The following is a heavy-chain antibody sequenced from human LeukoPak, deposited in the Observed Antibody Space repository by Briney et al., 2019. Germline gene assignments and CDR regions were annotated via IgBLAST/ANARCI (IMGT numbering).Heavy chain of an antibody. CDR1: GFTFSSYW. Sequence: GGSLRLSXAASGFTFSSYWMSWVSQPPGKGLEWLANIKQDGSEKYYVDSVKGRFTISRDNAKNSLYLQMNSLRAEDTAVYYCARDPRITIFGVVTRSFDIWGQGTMVTVSS. J-gene: IGHJ3*02. CDR3: ARDPRITIFGVVTRSFDI. CDR2: IKQDGSEK. D-gene: IGHD3-3*01. V-gene: IGHV3-7*01.